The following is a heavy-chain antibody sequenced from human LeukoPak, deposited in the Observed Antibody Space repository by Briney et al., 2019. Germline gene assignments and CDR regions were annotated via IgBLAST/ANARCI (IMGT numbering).Heavy chain of an antibody. CDR2: IIPILGIA. D-gene: IGHD3-16*01. CDR3: ARAMGVGDAFDI. J-gene: IGHJ3*02. CDR1: GGTFSSYA. Sequence: ASVKVSCKASGGTFSSYAISWVRQAPGQGLEWMGRIIPILGIANYAQKFQGGVTITADKSTSTAYMELSSLRSEDTAVYYCARAMGVGDAFDIWGQGTMVTVSS. V-gene: IGHV1-69*04.